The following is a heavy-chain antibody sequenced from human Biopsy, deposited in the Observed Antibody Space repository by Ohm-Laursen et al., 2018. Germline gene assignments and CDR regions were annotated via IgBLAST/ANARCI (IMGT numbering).Heavy chain of an antibody. CDR3: ARDSGILNYGNFKYYHYYGMDV. D-gene: IGHD4-11*01. J-gene: IGHJ6*02. Sequence: GTLSLTCTVSGVSINGGRYYWSWIRQPPGKGLEWIGHIYYSVMTNYNPSLQSRVSISVDTSRNQVSLTLSSVTAADTAVYYCARDSGILNYGNFKYYHYYGMDVWGQGTKVTVSS. CDR2: IYYSVMT. CDR1: GVSINGGRYY. V-gene: IGHV4-61*01.